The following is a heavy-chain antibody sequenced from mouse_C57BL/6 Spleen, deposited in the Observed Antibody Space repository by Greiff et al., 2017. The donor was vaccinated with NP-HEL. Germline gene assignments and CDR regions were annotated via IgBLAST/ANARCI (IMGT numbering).Heavy chain of an antibody. V-gene: IGHV1-4*01. CDR3: ARGEEGNFDY. D-gene: IGHD6-1*01. CDR2: INPSSGYT. J-gene: IGHJ2*01. CDR1: GYTFTSYT. Sequence: VQLQQSGAELARPGASVKMSCKASGYTFTSYTMHWVKQRPGQGLEWIGYINPSSGYTKYNQKFKDKATLTADKSSSTAYMQLSSLTSEDSAVYYCARGEEGNFDYWGQGTTLTVSS.